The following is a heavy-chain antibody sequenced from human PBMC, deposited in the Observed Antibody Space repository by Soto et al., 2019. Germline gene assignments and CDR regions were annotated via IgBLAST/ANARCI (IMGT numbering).Heavy chain of an antibody. V-gene: IGHV1-69*13. CDR1: GGTFSSYA. J-gene: IGHJ6*02. Sequence: SVKVSCKASGGTFSSYAISWVRQAPGQGLEWMGGIIPIFGTANYAQKFQGRVTITANESTSTAYMELSSLRSEDTAVYYCARDQYGVRGVIANYYYYGMDVWGQGTTVTVSS. D-gene: IGHD3-10*01. CDR2: IIPIFGTA. CDR3: ARDQYGVRGVIANYYYYGMDV.